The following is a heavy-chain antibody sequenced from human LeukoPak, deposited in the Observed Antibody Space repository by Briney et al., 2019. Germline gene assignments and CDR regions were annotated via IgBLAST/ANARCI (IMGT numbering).Heavy chain of an antibody. CDR3: ASVDDILSSYYIDAFDI. V-gene: IGHV3-7*01. Sequence: GGSLRLSCAASGFTFSNYWMSWVRQAPGKGLEWVANIKQDGSEKYYVDSLKGRFTISRDNAKNSLYLQMNSLGAEDTAVYYCASVDDILSSYYIDAFDIWGQGTMVTVSS. CDR2: IKQDGSEK. CDR1: GFTFSNYW. D-gene: IGHD3-9*01. J-gene: IGHJ3*02.